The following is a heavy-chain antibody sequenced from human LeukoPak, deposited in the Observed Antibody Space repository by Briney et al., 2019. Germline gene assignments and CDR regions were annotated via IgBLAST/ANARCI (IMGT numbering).Heavy chain of an antibody. CDR3: ARDLHGHFDS. J-gene: IGHJ4*02. CDR2: ITDDEDT. Sequence: GGSLRLSCVASGFPFRSYAMTWVRQTPGKGLESVSVITDDEDTYYADSVKGRFTISRDNSQNTVFLQMNSLRVEDTAVYYCARDLHGHFDSWGQGTLATVSS. CDR1: GFPFRSYA. V-gene: IGHV3-23*01. D-gene: IGHD5-24*01.